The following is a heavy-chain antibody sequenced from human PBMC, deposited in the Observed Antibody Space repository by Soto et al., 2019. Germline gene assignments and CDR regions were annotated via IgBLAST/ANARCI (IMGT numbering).Heavy chain of an antibody. V-gene: IGHV1-18*01. CDR2: ISAYNGNT. CDR3: ATVASPFDSSGYYYYYYYSMDV. J-gene: IGHJ6*03. Sequence: ASVKVSCKASGYTFTSYGISWVRQAPGQGLEWMGWISAYNGNTNYAQKLQGRVTMTTDTSTSTAYMELRSLRSDDTAVYYCATVASPFDSSGYYYYYYYSMDVWGQGTTVTVSS. D-gene: IGHD3-22*01. CDR1: GYTFTSYG.